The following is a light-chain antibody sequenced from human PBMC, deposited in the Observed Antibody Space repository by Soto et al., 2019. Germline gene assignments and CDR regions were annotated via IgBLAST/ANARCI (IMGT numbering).Light chain of an antibody. V-gene: IGKV4-1*01. CDR1: QSVLYTSNNKKY. J-gene: IGKJ1*01. CDR2: WAS. CDR3: QQYYNTPWT. Sequence: DIVMTQSPDSLAVSLGERATINCKSSQSVLYTSNNKKYLAWYQQKPGQPPNLLIYWASTREGGVPDRFSGSGSGTDFTLTISSLQAEDVAVYYCQQYYNTPWTFGQGTKVEIK.